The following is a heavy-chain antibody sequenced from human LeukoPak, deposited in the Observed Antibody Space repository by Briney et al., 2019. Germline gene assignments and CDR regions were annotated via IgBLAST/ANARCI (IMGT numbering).Heavy chain of an antibody. CDR2: ISSSSSYI. D-gene: IGHD2/OR15-2a*01. V-gene: IGHV3-21*01. Sequence: PGGSLRLSCAASGFTFSSYSMNWVRQAPGKGLEWVSSISSSSSYIYYADSVKGRFTISRDNAKNSLYLQMNSLRAEDTAVYYCARGFLQAHHFDYWGQGTLVTVSS. CDR3: ARGFLQAHHFDY. CDR1: GFTFSSYS. J-gene: IGHJ4*02.